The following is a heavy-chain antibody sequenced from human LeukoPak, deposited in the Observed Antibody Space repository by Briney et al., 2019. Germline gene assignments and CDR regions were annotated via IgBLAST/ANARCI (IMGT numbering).Heavy chain of an antibody. CDR3: ARDRYYYDSSGYSTFDY. CDR2: IYTSGST. V-gene: IGHV4-4*07. CDR1: GGSISSYY. J-gene: IGHJ4*02. D-gene: IGHD3-22*01. Sequence: PSETLSLTCTVSGGSISSYYWSWIRQPAGKGLEWIGRIYTSGSTNYNPSLKGRVTMSVDTSKNQFSLKLSSVTAADTAVYYCARDRYYYDSSGYSTFDYWGQGTLVTVSS.